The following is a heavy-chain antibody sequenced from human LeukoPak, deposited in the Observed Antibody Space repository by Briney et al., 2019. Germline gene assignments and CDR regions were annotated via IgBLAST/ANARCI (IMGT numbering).Heavy chain of an antibody. CDR1: GGSISSYY. Sequence: PSETLSPTCTVSGGSISSYYWSWIRQPPGKGLEWIGYIYYSGSTNYNPSLKSRVTISVDTSKNQFSLKLSSVTAADTAVYYCARAGYDFWSGFPSSWFDPWGQGTLVTVSS. CDR3: ARAGYDFWSGFPSSWFDP. V-gene: IGHV4-59*01. D-gene: IGHD3-3*01. CDR2: IYYSGST. J-gene: IGHJ5*02.